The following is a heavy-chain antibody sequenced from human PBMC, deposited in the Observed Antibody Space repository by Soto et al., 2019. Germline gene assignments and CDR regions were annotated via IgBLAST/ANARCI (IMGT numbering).Heavy chain of an antibody. CDR3: AKNLGYGDYVGHDY. CDR2: ISGSGGST. CDR1: GFTFSSYA. Sequence: GGSLRLSCAASGFTFSSYAMSWVRQAPGKGLEWVSAISGSGGSTYYADSVKGRFTISRDNSKNTLYLQMNSLRAEDTAVYYCAKNLGYGDYVGHDYWGQGTPVTVSS. D-gene: IGHD4-17*01. V-gene: IGHV3-23*01. J-gene: IGHJ4*02.